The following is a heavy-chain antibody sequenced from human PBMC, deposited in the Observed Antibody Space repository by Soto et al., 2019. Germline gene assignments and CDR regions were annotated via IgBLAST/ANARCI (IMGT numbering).Heavy chain of an antibody. CDR1: GFSLSASGVN. Sequence: QITLKEAGPTLVKPTQTLTLTCTFSGFSLSASGVNVGWFRQPPGEALEWLALIYWDDDKRYSPSLKSRLSITKYTSKNQVVLTMTNMDPVDTATYYCAHGRYNANWDWFAPWGQGTLVTVSS. J-gene: IGHJ5*02. CDR2: IYWDDDK. CDR3: AHGRYNANWDWFAP. V-gene: IGHV2-5*02. D-gene: IGHD7-27*01.